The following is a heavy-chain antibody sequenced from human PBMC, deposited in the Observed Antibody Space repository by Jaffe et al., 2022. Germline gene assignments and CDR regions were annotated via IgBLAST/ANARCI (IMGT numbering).Heavy chain of an antibody. J-gene: IGHJ3*02. Sequence: QVQLVQSGAEVKKPGASVKVSCKASGYTFTGYYMHWVRQAPGQGLEWMGRINPNSGGTNYAQKFQGRVTMTRDTSISTAYMELSRLRSDDTAVYYCARVKVRTQEKAGVLVVVAATPDAFDIWGQGTMVTVSS. V-gene: IGHV1-2*06. CDR3: ARVKVRTQEKAGVLVVVAATPDAFDI. CDR2: INPNSGGT. D-gene: IGHD2-15*01. CDR1: GYTFTGYY.